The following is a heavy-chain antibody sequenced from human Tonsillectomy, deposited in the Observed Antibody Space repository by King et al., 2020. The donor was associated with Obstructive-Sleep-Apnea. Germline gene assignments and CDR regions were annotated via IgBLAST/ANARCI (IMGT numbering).Heavy chain of an antibody. Sequence: QLVQSGTEVEKPGASVKVSCKVSGYTLTELSMHWGRQGPGKGLERVGGFYPEDGETLSAQKVQGRVTMTADTSTDTAYMELSSLRSEVTAVYYCATNQTYSSHRALHYWGQGTLVTVSS. V-gene: IGHV1-24*01. J-gene: IGHJ4*02. CDR3: ATNQTYSSHRALHY. CDR2: FYPEDGET. CDR1: GYTLTELS. D-gene: IGHD6-13*01.